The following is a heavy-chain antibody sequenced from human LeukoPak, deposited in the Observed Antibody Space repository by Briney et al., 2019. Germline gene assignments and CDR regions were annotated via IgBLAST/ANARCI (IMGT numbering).Heavy chain of an antibody. D-gene: IGHD3-22*01. Sequence: GESLKISCKGSGYLFSTSWIAWVRQMPGKGLEWMGIVYPGDSGARYSPSFQGQVTMSADTSINTACLQWSSLKASDTAIYYCARKSYYDSYQHAFDIWGQGTMVTVSS. J-gene: IGHJ3*02. CDR2: VYPGDSGA. CDR1: GYLFSTSW. CDR3: ARKSYYDSYQHAFDI. V-gene: IGHV5-51*01.